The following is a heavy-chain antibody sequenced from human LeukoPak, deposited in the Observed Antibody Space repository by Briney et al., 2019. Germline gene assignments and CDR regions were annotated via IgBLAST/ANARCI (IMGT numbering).Heavy chain of an antibody. CDR2: ISSNGGST. D-gene: IGHD5-18*01. CDR1: GFTFSSYA. J-gene: IGHJ4*02. V-gene: IGHV3-64D*06. Sequence: TGGSLRLPCSASGFTFSSYAMHWVRQAPGKGPEYVSAISSNGGSTYYADSVKGRFTISRDNSKNTLYLQMSSLRAEDTAVYYCVSSLVDTRWGQGTLVTVSS. CDR3: VSSLVDTR.